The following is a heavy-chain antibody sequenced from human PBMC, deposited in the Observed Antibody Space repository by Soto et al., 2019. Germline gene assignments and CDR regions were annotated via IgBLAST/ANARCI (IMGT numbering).Heavy chain of an antibody. CDR2: INQDGTQK. CDR3: SGGVGDAV. Sequence: EERLVESGGGLVQPGGSLRLSCAISGFTFRRDWMNWVRQAPGKGLEWVAHINQDGTQKYYVDSVKGRFTIFRDNAKNSMYLQMNSLGVEDTAVYYCSGGVGDAVWGQGTLVTVSS. CDR1: GFTFRRDW. D-gene: IGHD1-26*01. J-gene: IGHJ4*02. V-gene: IGHV3-7*04.